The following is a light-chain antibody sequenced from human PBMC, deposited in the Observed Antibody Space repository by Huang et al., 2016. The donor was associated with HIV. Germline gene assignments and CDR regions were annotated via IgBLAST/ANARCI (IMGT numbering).Light chain of an antibody. Sequence: DIQMTQSPASLSASVGDLVTITFRATQSISNYVNWYQQKPGKAPTLLIYGASTLQSGVASRFSGSGSGTDFTLTISSLLPEDFTTYYCQQSYNTPPTFGQGTKVEI. V-gene: IGKV1-39*01. J-gene: IGKJ1*01. CDR2: GAS. CDR1: QSISNY. CDR3: QQSYNTPPT.